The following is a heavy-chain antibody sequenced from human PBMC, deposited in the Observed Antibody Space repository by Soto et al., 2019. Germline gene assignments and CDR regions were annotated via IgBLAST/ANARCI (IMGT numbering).Heavy chain of an antibody. V-gene: IGHV3-9*01. CDR3: AKDSNKYSSSLRGRYFDY. CDR1: GFTFDDYA. D-gene: IGHD4-4*01. Sequence: EVQLVESGGGLVQPGRSLRLSCAASGFTFDDYAMHWVRQAPGKGLEWVSGISGGGSNTFYADSVKGRFTISRDNSKNTLLLQMNSLGAEDTAVYYCAKDSNKYSSSLRGRYFDYWGQGIGVTVSS. J-gene: IGHJ4*02. CDR2: ISGGGSNT.